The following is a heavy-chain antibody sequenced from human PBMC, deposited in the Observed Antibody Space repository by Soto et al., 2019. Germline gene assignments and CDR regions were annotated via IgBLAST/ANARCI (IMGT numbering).Heavy chain of an antibody. CDR3: ARDSLALFDS. CDR2: INHSGST. D-gene: IGHD5-12*01. V-gene: IGHV4-34*01. CDR1: GGSFSGYY. J-gene: IGHJ4*02. Sequence: PSETLSLTCAVYGGSFSGYYWSWIRQPPGKGLEWIGEINHSGSTNYNPSLKSRVTISVDTSKNQFSLKLSSVTAADTAVYYCARDSLALFDSWGQGTLVTVS.